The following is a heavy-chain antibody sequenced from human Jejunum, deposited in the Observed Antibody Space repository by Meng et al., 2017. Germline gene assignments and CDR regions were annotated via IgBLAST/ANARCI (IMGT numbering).Heavy chain of an antibody. Sequence: QVQLQESGPGLARASVTLCLICTFSGGFVSSAGYQWGWNRQPPGKGLXWIGYASTNYNPSLKSRVTISLDTSKNQFSLKLSSVTAADTAVYYCARDHWGSLDYWGQGILVTVSS. D-gene: IGHD7-27*01. J-gene: IGHJ4*02. V-gene: IGHV4-61*08. CDR2: AST. CDR1: GGFVSSAGYQ. CDR3: ARDHWGSLDY.